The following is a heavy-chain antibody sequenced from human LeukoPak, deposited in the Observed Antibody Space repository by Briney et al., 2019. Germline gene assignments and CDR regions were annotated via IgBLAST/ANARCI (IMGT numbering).Heavy chain of an antibody. CDR1: GGSSSGYY. V-gene: IGHV4-34*01. CDR2: INHSVST. CDR3: ARGQAVFDY. J-gene: IGHJ4*02. D-gene: IGHD6-19*01. Sequence: PSETLSLTCAVYGGSSSGYYWTWIRQPPRKGLEWIGEINHSVSTNYNPSLHSRVTISVATPKNQFSLKLSAVAAADPAVYYCARGQAVFDYWGQGTMVTVS.